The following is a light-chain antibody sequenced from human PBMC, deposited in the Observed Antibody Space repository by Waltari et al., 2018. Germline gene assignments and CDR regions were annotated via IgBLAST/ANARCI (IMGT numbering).Light chain of an antibody. J-gene: IGKJ4*01. CDR2: GAS. V-gene: IGKV3-15*01. CDR3: QQYNNWPALT. Sequence: EIVMTQSPATLSVSPVERATLSCRASQSVSSNLAWYQQKPGQAPRLLIYGASPRATGVPARFSGSGSGTEFTLTISSLQSEDFAVYYCQQYNNWPALTFGGGTKVEIK. CDR1: QSVSSN.